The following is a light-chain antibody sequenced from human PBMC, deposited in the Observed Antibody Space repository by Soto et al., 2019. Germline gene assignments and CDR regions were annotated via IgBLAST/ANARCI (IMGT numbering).Light chain of an antibody. J-gene: IGKJ4*01. CDR2: GVF. CDR3: QHYNDWPLT. V-gene: IGKV3-15*01. CDR1: QNVHNN. Sequence: EIVMTQSPATLSVSPGERATLSCRASQNVHNNLAWYQQKPGQAPRLLIYGVFARATGIPARFSDSGSGTEFTLTISSLQSEDFAVYYCQHYNDWPLTFGGGTKVEIK.